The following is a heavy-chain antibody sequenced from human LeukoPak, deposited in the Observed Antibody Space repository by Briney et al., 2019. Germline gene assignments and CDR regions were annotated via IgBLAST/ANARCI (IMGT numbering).Heavy chain of an antibody. D-gene: IGHD3-10*01. CDR2: FDPEDGET. CDR3: ATNLGIWFHKNNT. Sequence: ASVKVSCKVSGYTLTDVSMHWVRQAPGKGLEWMGGFDPEDGETIYAQKFQGRVTMTEDTSTDTAYMELSSLRSEDTAVYYCATNLGIWFHKNNTWGQGTLVTVSS. CDR1: GYTLTDVS. V-gene: IGHV1-24*01. J-gene: IGHJ4*02.